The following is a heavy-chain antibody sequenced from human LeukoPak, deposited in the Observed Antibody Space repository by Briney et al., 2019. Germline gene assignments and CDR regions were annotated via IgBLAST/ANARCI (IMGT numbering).Heavy chain of an antibody. CDR2: IYYSGST. V-gene: IGHV4-39*01. J-gene: IGHJ4*02. CDR3: ARLALIGLDY. CDR1: GGSISSSSYY. Sequence: SENLSLTCTVSGGSISSSSYYWGWIRQPPGKGLEWIGSIYYSGSTYYNPSLKSRVTISVDTSKNQFSLKLSSVTAADTAVYYCARLALIGLDYWGQGTLVTVSS. D-gene: IGHD3-16*02.